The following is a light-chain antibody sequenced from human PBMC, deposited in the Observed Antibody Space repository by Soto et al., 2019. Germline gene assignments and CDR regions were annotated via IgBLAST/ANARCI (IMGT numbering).Light chain of an antibody. V-gene: IGLV2-8*01. CDR1: SSDVGAYNY. CDR2: EVS. J-gene: IGLJ1*01. CDR3: TSYAGTYSFFYV. Sequence: QSLLTQPPSASGSPGQSVTISCTGTSSDVGAYNYVSWYQQLPGKAPKLIIYEVSKLPSGVPDRFSGSKSGNTASLTVSGLQAEDEADYYCTSYAGTYSFFYVFGTGTKLTVL.